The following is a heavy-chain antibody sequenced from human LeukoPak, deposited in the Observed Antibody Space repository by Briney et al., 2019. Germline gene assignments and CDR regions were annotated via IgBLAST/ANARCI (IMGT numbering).Heavy chain of an antibody. D-gene: IGHD2-15*01. CDR3: ARVDCSGGSCYPPDY. CDR2: INPNSGGT. Sequence: ASVKVSCKASGYTFTGYYMHWVRQAPGQGLEWMGWINPNSGGTNYAQKFQGRVTMTGDTSISTAYMELSRLRSDDTAVYYCARVDCSGGSCYPPDYWGQGTLVTVSS. V-gene: IGHV1-2*02. CDR1: GYTFTGYY. J-gene: IGHJ4*02.